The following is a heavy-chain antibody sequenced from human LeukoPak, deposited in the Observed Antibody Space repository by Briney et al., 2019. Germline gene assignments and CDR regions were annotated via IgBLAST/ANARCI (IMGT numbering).Heavy chain of an antibody. V-gene: IGHV3-48*03. Sequence: GGSLRLSCAASGFTFSSYEMNWVRQAPGKGLEWVSYISSSSKTVYYADSVKGRFTISRDNARNSLYLQMNNLRAEDTAVYYCARERGYSSSWYTFWGQGTLVTVSS. D-gene: IGHD6-13*01. CDR3: ARERGYSSSWYTF. CDR1: GFTFSSYE. J-gene: IGHJ4*02. CDR2: ISSSSKTV.